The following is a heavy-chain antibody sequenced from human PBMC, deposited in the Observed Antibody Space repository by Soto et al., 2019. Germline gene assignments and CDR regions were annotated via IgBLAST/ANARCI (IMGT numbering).Heavy chain of an antibody. CDR1: GFTFSNYA. D-gene: IGHD4-17*01. J-gene: IGHJ6*02. Sequence: GGSLRLSCAASGFTFSNYAMHWVRQAPGKGLEYVSAISTNGGNTYYANSVKGRFTISRDNSKNTLYLQMGSLRAEDMAVYYCARATTTVTTIAYYYYGMDVWGQGTTVTVSS. V-gene: IGHV3-64*01. CDR2: ISTNGGNT. CDR3: ARATTTVTTIAYYYYGMDV.